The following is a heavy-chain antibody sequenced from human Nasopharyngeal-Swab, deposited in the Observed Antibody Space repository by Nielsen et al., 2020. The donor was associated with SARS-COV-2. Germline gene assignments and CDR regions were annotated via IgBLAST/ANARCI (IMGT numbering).Heavy chain of an antibody. CDR3: ASSSWDNWFDP. Sequence: WIRQPPGKGLEWIGSIYYSGSTYYNPSLKSRVTISVDTSKNQFSLKLSSVTAAGTAVYYCASSSWDNWFDPWGQGTLVTVSS. D-gene: IGHD6-13*01. CDR2: IYYSGST. V-gene: IGHV4-39*07. J-gene: IGHJ5*02.